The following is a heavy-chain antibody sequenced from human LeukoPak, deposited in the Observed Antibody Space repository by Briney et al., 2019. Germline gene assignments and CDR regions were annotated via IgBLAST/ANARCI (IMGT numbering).Heavy chain of an antibody. CDR1: GFTFSDAW. Sequence: GGSLRLSCAASGFTFSDAWMTWVRQAPGKGLECVGFIQSKTDGGTTDSATPVKGRFTVSKDDSKNTLYLQMNSLKTEDTAVYYCTTWSSQFDHWGQGTLVTISS. D-gene: IGHD6-6*01. J-gene: IGHJ4*02. V-gene: IGHV3-15*01. CDR3: TTWSSQFDH. CDR2: IQSKTDGGTT.